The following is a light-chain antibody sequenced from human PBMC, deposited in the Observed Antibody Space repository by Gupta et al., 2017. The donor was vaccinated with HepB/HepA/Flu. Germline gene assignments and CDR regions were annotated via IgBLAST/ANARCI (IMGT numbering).Light chain of an antibody. CDR2: SAS. CDR1: QSIRNY. V-gene: IGKV1-39*01. J-gene: IGKJ5*01. Sequence: DIQMTQSPSSLSASVGDRVTITCRASQSIRNYLNWYQHKPGKAPKLLIYSASTLQNEVPSRFSGSGSGTEFTLTISSLQPEDFAAYYCQQCLTTRITFGQGTRLELK. CDR3: QQCLTTRIT.